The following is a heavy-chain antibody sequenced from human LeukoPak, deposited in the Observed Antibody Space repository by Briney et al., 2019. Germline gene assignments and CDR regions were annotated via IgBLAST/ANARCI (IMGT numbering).Heavy chain of an antibody. V-gene: IGHV4-4*02. J-gene: IGHJ4*02. CDR1: GFVYSAFW. CDR3: ARAEYYDFWSGYPHFDY. Sequence: GSLRLSCAASGFVYSAFWMSWVRQPPGKGLEWIGTIYYSSGSTYYNPSLKSRVTISVDTSKTQFSLKVSSVTAADTAVYYCARAEYYDFWSGYPHFDYWGQGTLVTVSS. CDR2: IYYSSGST. D-gene: IGHD3-3*01.